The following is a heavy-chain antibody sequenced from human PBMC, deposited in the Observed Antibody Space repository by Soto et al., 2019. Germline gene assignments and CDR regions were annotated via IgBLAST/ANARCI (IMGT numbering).Heavy chain of an antibody. CDR1: GGSISSSSYY. V-gene: IGHV4-39*01. CDR3: ARHWEDYYGSGRNYYYYMDV. Sequence: PSETLSLTCTVSGGSISSSSYYWGWIRQPPGKGLEWIGSIYYSGSTYYNPSLKSRVTISVDTSKNQFSLKLSSVTAADTAVYYCARHWEDYYGSGRNYYYYMDVWGKGTTVTVSS. D-gene: IGHD3-10*01. J-gene: IGHJ6*03. CDR2: IYYSGST.